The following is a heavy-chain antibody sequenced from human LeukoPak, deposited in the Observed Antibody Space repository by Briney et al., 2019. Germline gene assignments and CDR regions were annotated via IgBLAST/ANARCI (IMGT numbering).Heavy chain of an antibody. J-gene: IGHJ4*02. CDR2: ISGSGGST. V-gene: IGHV3-23*01. D-gene: IGHD2-2*01. Sequence: GGSLRLSCAASGFTFRSYAMSWVRQAPGKGLEWVSAISGSGGSTYYADSVKGRFTISRDNSKNTLYLQMNSLRAEDTAVYYCAKDVDRSSTSLFDYWGQGTLVTVSS. CDR3: AKDVDRSSTSLFDY. CDR1: GFTFRSYA.